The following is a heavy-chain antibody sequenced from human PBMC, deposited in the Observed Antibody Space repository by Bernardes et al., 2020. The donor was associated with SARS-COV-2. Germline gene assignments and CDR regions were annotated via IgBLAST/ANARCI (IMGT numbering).Heavy chain of an antibody. CDR2: IYPGDSDT. J-gene: IGHJ4*02. CDR1: GYSFTRYW. D-gene: IGHD3-16*02. CDR3: ASLSGALDFDY. Sequence: GACLKNSSNGSGYSFTRYWIGWVRPIPGKGLEWLGIIYPGDSDTKYSPSFQGQVTISADKSISTAYLQWSSLKASDTAMYYCASLSGALDFDYWGQGTLVTVSS. V-gene: IGHV5-51*01.